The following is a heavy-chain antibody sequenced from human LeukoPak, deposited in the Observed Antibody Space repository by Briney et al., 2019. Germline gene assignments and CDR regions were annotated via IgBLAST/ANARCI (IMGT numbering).Heavy chain of an antibody. CDR2: IYHSGST. CDR1: GYSLSSGYY. Sequence: SETLSLTCAVSGYSLSSGYYWGWIRPPPGKGLEWIGSIYHSGSTYYNPSLKNRVTTSVDTSKNQFSLKLSSATAADTAVYYCARSWISGPIQESVVWFDPWGQGTLVTVSS. J-gene: IGHJ5*02. V-gene: IGHV4-38-2*01. CDR3: ARSWISGPIQESVVWFDP. D-gene: IGHD2-2*03.